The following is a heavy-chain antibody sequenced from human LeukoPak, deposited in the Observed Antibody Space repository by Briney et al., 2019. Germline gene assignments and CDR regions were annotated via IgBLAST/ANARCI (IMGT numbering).Heavy chain of an antibody. V-gene: IGHV3-7*01. CDR2: INQDGSEK. D-gene: IGHD2-2*02. J-gene: IGHJ4*02. CDR1: GFNFSRYW. Sequence: HAGGSLRLSCAASGFNFSRYWMSWVRQAPGKGLEWVANINQDGSEKYYVDSVKGRFTISRDNAKNSLYLQMNSLRAEDTAVYYCARESDCSSTSCYTPPWDYWGQGTLVTVSS. CDR3: ARESDCSSTSCYTPPWDY.